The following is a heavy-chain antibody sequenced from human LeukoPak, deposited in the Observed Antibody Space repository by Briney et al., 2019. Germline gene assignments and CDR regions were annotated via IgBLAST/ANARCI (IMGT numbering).Heavy chain of an antibody. D-gene: IGHD3-22*01. J-gene: IGHJ4*02. V-gene: IGHV1-2*02. CDR1: GNTFTGYY. Sequence: ASVKVSCKASGNTFTGYYMHWVRQAPGQGLEWMGWINPNSGGTNYAQKFQGRVTMTRDTSISTAYMELSRLRSDDTAVYYCAREMGQDLAYYYDSSGYYYYWGQGTLVTVSS. CDR2: INPNSGGT. CDR3: AREMGQDLAYYYDSSGYYYY.